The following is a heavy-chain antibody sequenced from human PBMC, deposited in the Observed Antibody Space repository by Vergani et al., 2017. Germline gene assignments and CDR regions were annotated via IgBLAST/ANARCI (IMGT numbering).Heavy chain of an antibody. J-gene: IGHJ3*02. D-gene: IGHD6-13*01. Sequence: QLQLQESGPGLVKPSETLSLTCTVSGGSISSSSYYWGWIRQPPGKGLEWIGSIYYSGSTYYNPSLKSRVTISVDTSKNQFSLKLSSVTAADTAVYYCARDRTIAAASIGAFDIWGQGTMVTVSS. V-gene: IGHV4-39*07. CDR2: IYYSGST. CDR1: GGSISSSSYY. CDR3: ARDRTIAAASIGAFDI.